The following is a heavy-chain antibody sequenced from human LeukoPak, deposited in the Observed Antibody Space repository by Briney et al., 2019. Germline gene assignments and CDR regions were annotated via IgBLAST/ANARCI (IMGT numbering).Heavy chain of an antibody. CDR2: IYPGDSDT. CDR1: GYSFTSYW. V-gene: IGHV5-51*01. J-gene: IGHJ5*02. Sequence: GESLKISCKGSGYSFTSYWIGWVRQMPGKGLEWMGIIYPGDSDTRYSPSFQGQVPISADKSISTAYLQWSSLKASDTAMYYCARGIDIVVVPAALSVRPWFDPWGQGTLVTVSS. D-gene: IGHD2-2*01. CDR3: ARGIDIVVVPAALSVRPWFDP.